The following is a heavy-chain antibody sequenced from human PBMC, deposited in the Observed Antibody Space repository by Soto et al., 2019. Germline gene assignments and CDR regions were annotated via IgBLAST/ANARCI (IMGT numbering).Heavy chain of an antibody. CDR2: IYSAGSI. J-gene: IGHJ6*02. D-gene: IGHD2-8*01. CDR1: GFTVSSNY. CDR3: ARGPPMYYYGMDV. Sequence: GGSLRLSCAASGFTVSSNYMSWVRQAPGKGLEWVSVIYSAGSIYYADSVKGRFTISRDNSKNTLYLQMNSLRAEDTAVYYCARGPPMYYYGMDVWGQGTTVTVSS. V-gene: IGHV3-66*01.